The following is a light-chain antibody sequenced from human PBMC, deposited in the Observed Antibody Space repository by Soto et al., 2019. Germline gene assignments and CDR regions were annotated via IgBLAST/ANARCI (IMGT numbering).Light chain of an antibody. J-gene: IGKJ4*01. V-gene: IGKV1-5*01. CDR1: QSISSW. CDR3: QQYNSCSLT. CDR2: DAS. Sequence: IQTTQSPSTLSASVGDRVTITCRASQSISSWLAWYQQKPGKAPKLLIYDASSLESGVPSRFSGSGSGTEFTLTISSLQPDDFATYYCQQYNSCSLTFGGGTKVAIK.